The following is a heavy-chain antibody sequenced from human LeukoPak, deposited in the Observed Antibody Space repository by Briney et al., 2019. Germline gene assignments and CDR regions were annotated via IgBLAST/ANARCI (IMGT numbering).Heavy chain of an antibody. V-gene: IGHV3-48*04. CDR2: ISTTSSPT. D-gene: IGHD3-3*01. CDR3: ARDFDFWSGYIV. Sequence: PGGSLGLSCAASGFSLSSYSMNWVRQAPGKGLEWVSHISTTSSPTYYADSVKGRFAMSRDNAKNSVYLQMNSLRAEDTAVYYCARDFDFWSGYIVWGQGTLVTVSS. CDR1: GFSLSSYS. J-gene: IGHJ4*02.